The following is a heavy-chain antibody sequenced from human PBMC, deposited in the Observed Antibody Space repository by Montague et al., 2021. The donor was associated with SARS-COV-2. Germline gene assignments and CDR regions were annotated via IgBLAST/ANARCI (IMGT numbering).Heavy chain of an antibody. CDR3: AKGFQPYSYESSGFYTFDY. Sequence: SLRLSCAASGFTFSSYAMSWVRQAPGKGLVWVSVIYSGSSSTWYADSVKGRFTISRDNPKNTLYLHMNSLRVDDTAVYYCAKGFQPYSYESSGFYTFDYWGQGTLVTVSS. V-gene: IGHV3-23*03. CDR1: GFTFSSYA. CDR2: IYSGSSST. D-gene: IGHD3-22*01. J-gene: IGHJ4*02.